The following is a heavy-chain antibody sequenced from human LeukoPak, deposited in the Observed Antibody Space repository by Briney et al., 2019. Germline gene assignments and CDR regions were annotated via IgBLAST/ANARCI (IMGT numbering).Heavy chain of an antibody. Sequence: PGGSLRLSCAASGFTFSGSAMHWVRQASGKGLEWVGRIRSKANSYATAYAASVKGRFTISRDDSKNTAYLQMNSLKTEDTAVYYCTRHLTYFDAFDIWGQGTMVTVSS. J-gene: IGHJ3*02. CDR3: TRHLTYFDAFDI. CDR2: IRSKANSYAT. V-gene: IGHV3-73*01. CDR1: GFTFSGSA. D-gene: IGHD3-16*01.